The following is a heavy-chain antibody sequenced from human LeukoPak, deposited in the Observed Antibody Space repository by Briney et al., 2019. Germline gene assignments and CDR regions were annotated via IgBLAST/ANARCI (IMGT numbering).Heavy chain of an antibody. CDR3: ARVYYVAGTITSFDY. D-gene: IGHD6-19*01. V-gene: IGHV3-66*01. J-gene: IGHJ4*02. CDR2: IYSGGST. Sequence: GGSLRLSCAASGFTVSSNYMSWVRQAPGKGLEWVSVIYSGGSTYYADSVKDRFTISRDNSKNTLYLQMNSLRAEDTAVYYCARVYYVAGTITSFDYWGQGTLVTVSS. CDR1: GFTVSSNY.